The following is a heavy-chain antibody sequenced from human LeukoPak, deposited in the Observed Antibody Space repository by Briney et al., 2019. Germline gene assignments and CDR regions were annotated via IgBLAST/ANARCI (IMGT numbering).Heavy chain of an antibody. Sequence: GGSLRLSCAASGFTFRSHDMHWVRQPPGKGLEWVSVIGTAGNTYYADSVKGRFTISRENARNSLLLQMDNLRAEDTAVYYCARSKSYSSGWTDFDWWGQGTLVTVSS. CDR3: ARSKSYSSGWTDFDW. CDR2: IGTAGNT. CDR1: GFTFRSHD. D-gene: IGHD6-19*01. V-gene: IGHV3-13*01. J-gene: IGHJ4*02.